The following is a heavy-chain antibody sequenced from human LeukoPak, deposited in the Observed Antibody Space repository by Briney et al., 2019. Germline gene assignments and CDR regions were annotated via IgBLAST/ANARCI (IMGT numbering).Heavy chain of an antibody. V-gene: IGHV4-39*01. Sequence: PSETLSLTCTVSGRSISSSSYYWGWIRQPPGKGLEWIGSIYYSGSTYYNPSLKSRVTISVDTSKNQFSLKLSSVTAADTAVYYCATYIMVRGVPGAFYIWGQGTMVTVSS. D-gene: IGHD3-10*01. CDR2: IYYSGST. CDR3: ATYIMVRGVPGAFYI. CDR1: GRSISSSSYY. J-gene: IGHJ3*02.